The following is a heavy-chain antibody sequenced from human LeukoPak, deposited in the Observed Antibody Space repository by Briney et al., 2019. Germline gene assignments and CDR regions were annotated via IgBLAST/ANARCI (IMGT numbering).Heavy chain of an antibody. CDR2: IYYSGST. CDR3: ARSKAHLSTSWYGTWFDP. Sequence: SETLSLTCTVSGGSISSYYWSWIRQPPGKGLEWIGYIYYSGSTNYNPSLKSRVTISVDTSKNQLSLKLSSVTAADTAVYYCARSKAHLSTSWYGTWFDPWGQGTLATVSS. D-gene: IGHD2-2*01. CDR1: GGSISSYY. V-gene: IGHV4-59*08. J-gene: IGHJ5*02.